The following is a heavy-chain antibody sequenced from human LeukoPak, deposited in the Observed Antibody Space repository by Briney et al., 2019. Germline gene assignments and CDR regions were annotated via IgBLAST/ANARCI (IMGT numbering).Heavy chain of an antibody. D-gene: IGHD6-13*01. J-gene: IGHJ3*02. CDR3: ARDTGGWSSSWFAYAFDI. Sequence: SVTVSCKASGGTFSSYAISWVRQAPGQGVEWMGRIIPILGIANYAQKFQGRVTITADKSTSTAYMELSSLRSEDTAVYYCARDTGGWSSSWFAYAFDIWGQGTMVTVSS. V-gene: IGHV1-69*04. CDR2: IIPILGIA. CDR1: GGTFSSYA.